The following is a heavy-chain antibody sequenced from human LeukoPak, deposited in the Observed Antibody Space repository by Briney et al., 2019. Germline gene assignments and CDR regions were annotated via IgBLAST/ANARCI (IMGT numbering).Heavy chain of an antibody. D-gene: IGHD3-16*02. CDR1: GFTFSTYA. Sequence: PGGSLRLSCAASGFTFSTYAMSWVRQAPGKGLEWVSGISVSGGTTHYADSVKGRFTISRDNSKNTLYLQMNSLRGEDTAVYYCAREITFGGVIVQPFDFWGQGTLVTVSS. V-gene: IGHV3-23*01. J-gene: IGHJ4*02. CDR3: AREITFGGVIVQPFDF. CDR2: ISVSGGTT.